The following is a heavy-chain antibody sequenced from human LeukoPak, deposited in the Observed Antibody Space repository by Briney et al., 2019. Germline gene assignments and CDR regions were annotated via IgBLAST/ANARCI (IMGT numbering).Heavy chain of an antibody. CDR3: ARELSTGIVLDY. Sequence: GGSLRLSCAASGFAFNTYWIHWVRQAPGKGLVWVSRINGDGSSTSYADFVKGRFTISRDNAKNSLCLQMDSLRAEDTAVYYCARELSTGIVLDYWGQGALVTVSS. CDR1: GFAFNTYW. J-gene: IGHJ4*02. V-gene: IGHV3-74*01. CDR2: INGDGSST. D-gene: IGHD6-6*01.